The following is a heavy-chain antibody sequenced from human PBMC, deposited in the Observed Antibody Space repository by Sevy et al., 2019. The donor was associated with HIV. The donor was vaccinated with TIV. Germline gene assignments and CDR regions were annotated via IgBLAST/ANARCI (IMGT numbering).Heavy chain of an antibody. V-gene: IGHV3-48*03. CDR2: ISNSGSTI. CDR3: ARRSSSWDYFAY. Sequence: GGSLRLSCAASGFTFSSYEMNWVRQAPGKGLEWVSYISNSGSTIYYSDSLKGRFTISRDNAKNSLYLQMNSLKGEDTAAYYCARRSSSWDYFAYWGQGTLVTRSS. D-gene: IGHD6-13*01. CDR1: GFTFSSYE. J-gene: IGHJ4*02.